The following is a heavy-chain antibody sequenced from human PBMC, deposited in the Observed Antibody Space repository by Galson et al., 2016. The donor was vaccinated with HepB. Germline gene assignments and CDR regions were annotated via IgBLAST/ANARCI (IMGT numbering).Heavy chain of an antibody. CDR2: IWYDGSNK. Sequence: LRLSCAASGFTFSSYGMHWVRQAPGKGLEWVAVIWYDGSNKYYGDSVKGRFTISRDNSKNTLYLQMNSLRAEDTAVYYCAREAPIAAAGSHDYWGQGILVTVSS. V-gene: IGHV3-33*01. CDR3: AREAPIAAAGSHDY. J-gene: IGHJ4*02. D-gene: IGHD6-13*01. CDR1: GFTFSSYG.